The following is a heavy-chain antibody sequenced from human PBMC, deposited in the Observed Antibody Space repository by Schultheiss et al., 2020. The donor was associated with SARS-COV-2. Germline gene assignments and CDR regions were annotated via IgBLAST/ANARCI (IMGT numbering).Heavy chain of an antibody. J-gene: IGHJ3*02. V-gene: IGHV4-59*01. CDR3: ARGDRDWNYEQDAFDI. Sequence: SQTLSLTCTVSGGSISSYYWSWIRQPPGKGLEWIGYIYYSGSTDYNPSLKSRVSISMDTSRNQFSLKVTSMTAADTAVYYCARGDRDWNYEQDAFDIWGQGTMVTVSS. CDR1: GGSISSYY. D-gene: IGHD1-7*01. CDR2: IYYSGST.